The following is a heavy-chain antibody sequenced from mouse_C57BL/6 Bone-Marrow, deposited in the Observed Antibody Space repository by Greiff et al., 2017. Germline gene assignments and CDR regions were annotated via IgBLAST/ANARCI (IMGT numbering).Heavy chain of an antibody. Sequence: VQLQQSGAELVRPGASVTLSCTASGFNIKDDYMHWVKQRPEQGLEWIGWIDPENGDTEYASKFQGKATITADTSSNTAYLQLSSLTSEDTAVYYCTTPGSLDYWGQGTTLTVSS. CDR2: IDPENGDT. D-gene: IGHD1-1*01. CDR3: TTPGSLDY. V-gene: IGHV14-4*01. CDR1: GFNIKDDY. J-gene: IGHJ2*01.